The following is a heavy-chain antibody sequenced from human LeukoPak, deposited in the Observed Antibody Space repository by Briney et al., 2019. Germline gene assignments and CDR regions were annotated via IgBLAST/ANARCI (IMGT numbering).Heavy chain of an antibody. CDR1: GGSISSSSYY. Sequence: SETPSLTCTVSGGSISSSSYYWGWIRQPPGKGLEWIGSIYYSGSTYYNPSLKSRVTISVDTSKNQFSLKLSSVTAADTAVYYCARRRSGRIDYWGQGTLVTVSS. J-gene: IGHJ4*02. V-gene: IGHV4-39*07. CDR2: IYYSGST. D-gene: IGHD3-10*01. CDR3: ARRRSGRIDY.